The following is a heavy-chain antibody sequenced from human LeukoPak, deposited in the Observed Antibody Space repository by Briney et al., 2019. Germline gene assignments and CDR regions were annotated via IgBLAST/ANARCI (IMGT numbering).Heavy chain of an antibody. D-gene: IGHD1-14*01. CDR2: IYRGGNT. CDR1: GFTVSSKY. V-gene: IGHV3-53*01. CDR3: AKLLRDVTIYDF. Sequence: GGTLRLSCAASGFTVSSKYMTWVRQAPGKGLEWVSVIYRGGNTYYADSVKGRFSISRDNSKNTVFLQMNSLRTEDTAFYYCAKLLRDVTIYDFWGHGALVTVSS. J-gene: IGHJ4*01.